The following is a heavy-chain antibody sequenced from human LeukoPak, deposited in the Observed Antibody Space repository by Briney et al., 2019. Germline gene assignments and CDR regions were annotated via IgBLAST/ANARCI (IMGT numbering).Heavy chain of an antibody. Sequence: PSETLSLTCTVSGGPISSSSYYWGWIRQPPGKGLEWIGSIYYSGSTYYNPSLKSRVTISVDTSKNQFSLKLSSVTAADTAVYYCARRAWGAVVSGWFDPWGQGTLVTVSS. J-gene: IGHJ5*02. CDR2: IYYSGST. CDR3: ARRAWGAVVSGWFDP. CDR1: GGPISSSSYY. D-gene: IGHD1-26*01. V-gene: IGHV4-39*01.